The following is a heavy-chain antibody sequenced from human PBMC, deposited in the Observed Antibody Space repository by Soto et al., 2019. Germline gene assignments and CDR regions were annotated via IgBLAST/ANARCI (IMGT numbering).Heavy chain of an antibody. V-gene: IGHV3-7*03. CDR3: ARHLASPNYYCALDV. CDR2: IRQDGSEK. J-gene: IGHJ6*02. Sequence: EVQLVESGGGLVQPGGSLRLSCAASGFTFSSYWMSWVRQAPGKGLEWVANIRQDGSEKYYMDSVKGRFTISRDNAKNSLYLQMNNLRAEDTAVYYCARHLASPNYYCALDVWGQGSTVTVSS. CDR1: GFTFSSYW.